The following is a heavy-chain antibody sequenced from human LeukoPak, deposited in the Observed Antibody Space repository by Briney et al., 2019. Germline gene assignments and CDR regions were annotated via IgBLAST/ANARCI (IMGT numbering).Heavy chain of an antibody. CDR2: IYYSGST. D-gene: IGHD3-22*01. Sequence: SETLSLTCTVSGGSISSGDYYWSWIRQPPGKGLEWIGYIYYSGSTYYNPSLKSRVTISVDTSKNQFSLKLSSVTAADTAVYYCARGETASTYYYDSSGYYRLMYYFDYWGQGTLVTVSS. CDR1: GGSISSGDYY. V-gene: IGHV4-30-4*01. CDR3: ARGETASTYYYDSSGYYRLMYYFDY. J-gene: IGHJ4*02.